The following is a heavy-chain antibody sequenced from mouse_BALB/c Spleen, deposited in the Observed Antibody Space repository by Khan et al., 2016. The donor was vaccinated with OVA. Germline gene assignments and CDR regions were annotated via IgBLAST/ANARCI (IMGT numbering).Heavy chain of an antibody. CDR2: IDPENGDT. CDR3: NAIDYGNYYALDY. J-gene: IGHJ4*01. D-gene: IGHD2-1*01. Sequence: VQLKQSGAELVRSGASVKLSCTASDFNIKDYYIHWVKQRPEQGLEWIGWIDPENGDTDYAPKFQGKGTMTADTSSNTAYLQLNSVTSEDTAVYYCNAIDYGNYYALDYWGQGTSVTVSS. CDR1: DFNIKDYY. V-gene: IGHV14-4*02.